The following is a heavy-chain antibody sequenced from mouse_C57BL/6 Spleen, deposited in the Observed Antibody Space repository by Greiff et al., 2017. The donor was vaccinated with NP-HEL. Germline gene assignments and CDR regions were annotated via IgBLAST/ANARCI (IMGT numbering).Heavy chain of an antibody. CDR1: GFTFSSSA. J-gene: IGHJ2*01. V-gene: IGHV5-4*01. CDR3: ARDYSNHYFDY. Sequence: EVKLLESVGGFVKPGGSLKLSCAASGFTFSSSAMSWVRQTPEKRLEWVGTISHGGSYTYYPDNVKGRFTISRDTAKNNLYLQMSHLKSEDTAMYYCARDYSNHYFDYWGQGTTLTVSS. D-gene: IGHD2-5*01. CDR2: ISHGGSYT.